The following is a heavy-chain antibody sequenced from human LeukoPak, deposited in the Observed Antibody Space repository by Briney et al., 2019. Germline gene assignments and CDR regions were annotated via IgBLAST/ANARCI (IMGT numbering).Heavy chain of an antibody. J-gene: IGHJ3*02. CDR3: VRDLFESWIEPGFVGDVFET. Sequence: ASVKVSCKASGYPFSSYGVTWVRQAPGQGLEWVGWINANNGHTNSAQKFQGRVTMTTDTSTTTAYMEVRSLRSDDTAVYDCVRDLFESWIEPGFVGDVFETWGQGTMVTVSS. CDR2: INANNGHT. D-gene: IGHD2-21*01. CDR1: GYPFSSYG. V-gene: IGHV1-18*01.